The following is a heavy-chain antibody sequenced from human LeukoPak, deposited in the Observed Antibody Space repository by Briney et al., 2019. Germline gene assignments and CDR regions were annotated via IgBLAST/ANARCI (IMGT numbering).Heavy chain of an antibody. CDR1: GYTFTGYY. V-gene: IGHV1-2*02. J-gene: IGHJ4*02. D-gene: IGHD6-13*01. CDR3: ARDVYSSSCDY. CDR2: NNPNSGGT. Sequence: ASVKVSCKASGYTFTGYYMHWVRQAPGQGLEWMGWNNPNSGGTKYAQKFQGRVTMTRDTSISTVYMDLSSLRSDDTAVYYCARDVYSSSCDYWGQGTLVTVSS.